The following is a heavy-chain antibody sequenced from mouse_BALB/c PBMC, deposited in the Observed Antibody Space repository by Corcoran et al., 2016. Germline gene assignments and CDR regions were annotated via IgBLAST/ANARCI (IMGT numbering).Heavy chain of an antibody. CDR2: INTYTGEP. V-gene: IGHV9-3-1*01. Sequence: QIQLVQSGPELTKPGETVKISCKASGYTFTNYGMNWVKQAPGKGLKWMGWINTYTGEPTYADDFKGRFAFSLETSASTAYLQINNLKNEDTATYFCAITTVVATCAYWGQGTLVTVSA. CDR1: GYTFTNYG. J-gene: IGHJ3*01. CDR3: AITTVVATCAY. D-gene: IGHD1-1*01.